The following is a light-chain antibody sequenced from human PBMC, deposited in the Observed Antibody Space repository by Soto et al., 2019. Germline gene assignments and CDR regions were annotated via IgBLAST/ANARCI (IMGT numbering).Light chain of an antibody. CDR2: AAS. J-gene: IGKJ1*01. CDR1: HSFSIY. V-gene: IGKV1-39*01. CDR3: QQSYSTPWT. Sequence: DIQMTQSPSYLSASVGDRVTITCRTSHSFSIYLNWYQQKPGKAPKLLIYAASSFGSGVPSRFSGNGSRTDFTLNISSLRTEHIASYYCQQSYSTPWTFGQGTKVELK.